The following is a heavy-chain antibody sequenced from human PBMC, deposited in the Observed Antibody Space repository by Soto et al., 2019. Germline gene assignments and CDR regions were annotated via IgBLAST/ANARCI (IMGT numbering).Heavy chain of an antibody. CDR2: IYSGGST. Sequence: EVQLVESGGGLVQPGGSLRLSCAASGFTVSSNYMSWVRQAPGKGLEWVSVIYSGGSTYYADSVKGRFTISRDNSKNTLDLKMNSLRAEDTAVYYCARMGDSSGYSGWFDPWGQGTLVTVSS. J-gene: IGHJ5*02. D-gene: IGHD3-22*01. CDR1: GFTVSSNY. CDR3: ARMGDSSGYSGWFDP. V-gene: IGHV3-66*01.